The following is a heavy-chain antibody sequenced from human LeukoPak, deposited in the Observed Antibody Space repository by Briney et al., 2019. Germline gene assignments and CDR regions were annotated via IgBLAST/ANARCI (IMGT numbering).Heavy chain of an antibody. V-gene: IGHV4-34*01. CDR3: ARERGSIAAAGTKHNWFDP. Sequence: SETLSLTCAVYGGSFSGYYWGWVRHPPGKWLEWIGEINHSGSTNYNPTLNSRVTISVDTSKNQFSLKLSSVTAADTAVYYCARERGSIAAAGTKHNWFDPWGKGTLVTVSS. J-gene: IGHJ5*02. CDR1: GGSFSGYY. CDR2: INHSGST. D-gene: IGHD6-13*01.